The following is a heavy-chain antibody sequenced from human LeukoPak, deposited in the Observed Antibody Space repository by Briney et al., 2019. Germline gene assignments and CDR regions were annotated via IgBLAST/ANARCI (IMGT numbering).Heavy chain of an antibody. V-gene: IGHV1-18*01. Sequence: ASVKVSCKASGYTFTSYGISWVRQAPGQGLEWMGWISAYNGNTNYAQKLQGRVTMTTDTSTSTAYMELRSLRSEDTAVYYCARSRGSLIVARSGYYFDYWGQGTLVTVSS. J-gene: IGHJ4*02. CDR2: ISAYNGNT. CDR1: GYTFTSYG. CDR3: ARSRGSLIVARSGYYFDY. D-gene: IGHD2/OR15-2a*01.